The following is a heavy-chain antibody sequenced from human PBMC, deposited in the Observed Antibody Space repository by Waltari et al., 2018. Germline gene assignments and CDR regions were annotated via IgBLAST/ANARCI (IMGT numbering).Heavy chain of an antibody. Sequence: EVQLVQSGAEVKTPGESLMISCKGSGYSFTSYWIGCVRQMPGKGLEWMGIIYPGDSDTRYSPSFQGQVTISADKSISTAYLQWSSLKASDTAMYYCARHVQGPRHRGAFDIWGQGTMVTVSS. D-gene: IGHD3-10*01. CDR2: IYPGDSDT. V-gene: IGHV5-51*01. CDR1: GYSFTSYW. CDR3: ARHVQGPRHRGAFDI. J-gene: IGHJ3*02.